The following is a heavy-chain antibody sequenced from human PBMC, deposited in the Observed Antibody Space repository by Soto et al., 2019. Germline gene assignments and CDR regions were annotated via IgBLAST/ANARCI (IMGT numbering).Heavy chain of an antibody. J-gene: IGHJ4*02. CDR2: IIPMFGTA. D-gene: IGHD5-12*01. CDR1: GAGFHRHA. V-gene: IGHV1-69*06. Sequence: QVQLVQGGAEVKKPGSSVKVSCKGSGAGFHRHALSWVRQAPGQGLEWMGGIIPMFGTANYAQKFKGRVTITADTSTSTAYMELSSLRFEDTAFYYCAVIGYDLDYWGQGTLVAVSS. CDR3: AVIGYDLDY.